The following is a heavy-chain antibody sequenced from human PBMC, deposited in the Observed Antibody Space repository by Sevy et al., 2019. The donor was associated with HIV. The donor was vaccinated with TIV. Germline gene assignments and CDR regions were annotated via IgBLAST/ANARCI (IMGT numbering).Heavy chain of an antibody. CDR3: TTDSMNQYYGDYLSDY. CDR1: GFTFSNAW. V-gene: IGHV3-15*01. D-gene: IGHD4-17*01. J-gene: IGHJ4*02. CDR2: IKSKTDGGTT. Sequence: GGSLRLSCAASGFTFSNAWMSWVRQAPGKGLEWVGRIKSKTDGGTTDYAAPVKGRFTISRDDSKNTLYLQMNSLKTEDTAVYYCTTDSMNQYYGDYLSDYCGQGTLVTVSS.